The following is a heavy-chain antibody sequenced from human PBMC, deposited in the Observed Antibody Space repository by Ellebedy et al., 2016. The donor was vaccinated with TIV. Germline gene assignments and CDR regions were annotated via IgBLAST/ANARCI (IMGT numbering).Heavy chain of an antibody. J-gene: IGHJ4*02. CDR1: GDSVSNSVYY. CDR3: ARQIKTGDRGRGMHDW. Sequence: MPGGSLRLSCTVSGDSVSNSVYYWGWVRQPPGKGLEWIGSIYYTESTFYNPSLKSRVTMFVDTSRNQFSLKLSSVTAADTAVYYCARQIKTGDRGRGMHDWWGQGALVTVSS. CDR2: IYYTEST. V-gene: IGHV4-39*01. D-gene: IGHD1-1*01.